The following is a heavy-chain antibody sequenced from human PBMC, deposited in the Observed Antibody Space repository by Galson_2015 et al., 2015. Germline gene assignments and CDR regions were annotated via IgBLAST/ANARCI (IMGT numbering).Heavy chain of an antibody. J-gene: IGHJ3*02. V-gene: IGHV4-59*12. CDR2: IYHSGST. D-gene: IGHD3-22*01. CDR1: GGSISSYY. Sequence: SETLSLTCTVSGGSISSYYWSWIRQPPGKGLEWIGYIYHSGSTYYNPSLKSRVTISVDRSKNQFSLKLSSVTAADTAVYYCARAAYDSSGYYFRGVAFDIWGQGTMVTVSS. CDR3: ARAAYDSSGYYFRGVAFDI.